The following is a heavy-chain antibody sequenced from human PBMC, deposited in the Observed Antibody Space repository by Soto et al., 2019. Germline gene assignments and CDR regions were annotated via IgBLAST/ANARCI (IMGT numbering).Heavy chain of an antibody. CDR1: GGSISSDDYY. CDR2: IYYSGST. D-gene: IGHD4-17*01. V-gene: IGHV4-30-4*01. Sequence: QVQLQESGPGLVKPSQTLPLTCTVSGGSISSDDYYWSWIRQPPGKGLEWIGYIYYSGSTYYNPSLKRRGTISVDTSKNPFSLKLSSVTAADTAVYYCARYYGGNSDAFDIWGQGTMVTVSS. CDR3: ARYYGGNSDAFDI. J-gene: IGHJ3*02.